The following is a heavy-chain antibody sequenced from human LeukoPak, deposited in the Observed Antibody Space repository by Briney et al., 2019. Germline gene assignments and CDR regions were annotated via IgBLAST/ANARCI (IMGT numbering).Heavy chain of an antibody. V-gene: IGHV3-48*04. J-gene: IGHJ6*03. CDR3: ARDRKGVVGYYYYYYMDV. CDR2: ISSSSSTI. D-gene: IGHD3-16*01. CDR1: GFTFSSYA. Sequence: GGSLRLSCAASGFTFSSYAMSWVRQAPGKGLEWVSYISSSSSTIYYADSVKGRFTISRDNAKNSLYLQMNSLRAEDTAVYYCARDRKGVVGYYYYYYMDVWGKGTTVTVSS.